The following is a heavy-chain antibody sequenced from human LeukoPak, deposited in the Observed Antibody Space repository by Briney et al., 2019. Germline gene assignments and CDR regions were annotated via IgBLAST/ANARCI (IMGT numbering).Heavy chain of an antibody. V-gene: IGHV3-21*01. CDR1: GFTFSSYG. CDR2: ISSSSNYI. J-gene: IGHJ4*02. D-gene: IGHD5-18*01. CDR3: ARNKKGDRYTYGHDY. Sequence: GGTLRLSCAASGFTFSSYGMNWVRQAPGKGLEWVSSISSSSNYIYYADSMKGRFTISRDNAKNSLYLQMNSLRAEDTAVYYCARNKKGDRYTYGHDYWGQGTLVTVSS.